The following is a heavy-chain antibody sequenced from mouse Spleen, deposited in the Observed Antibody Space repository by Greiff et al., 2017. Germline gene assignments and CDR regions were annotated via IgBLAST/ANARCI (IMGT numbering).Heavy chain of an antibody. V-gene: IGHV14-3*02. CDR1: GFNIKDTY. Sequence: VQLQQSGAELVKPGASVKLSCTASGFNIKDTYMHWVKQRPEQGLEWIGRIDPANGNTKYDPKFQGKATITADTSSNTAYLQLSSLTSEDTAVYYCASLLLPAMDYWGQGTSVTVSS. D-gene: IGHD2-1*01. CDR3: ASLLLPAMDY. CDR2: IDPANGNT. J-gene: IGHJ4*01.